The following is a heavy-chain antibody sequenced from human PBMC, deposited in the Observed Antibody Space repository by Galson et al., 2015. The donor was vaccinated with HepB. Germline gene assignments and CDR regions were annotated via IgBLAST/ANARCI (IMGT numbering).Heavy chain of an antibody. J-gene: IGHJ5*02. D-gene: IGHD2-15*01. Sequence: QSGAEVKKPGTSVKVSCKASGYTFTSYGISWVRQAPGQGLEWMGWISAYNGNTNYAQKLQGRVTMTTDTSTSTAYMELRSLRSDDTAVYYCARVVGSGGSPNWFDPWGQGTLVTVSS. CDR2: ISAYNGNT. CDR1: GYTFTSYG. CDR3: ARVVGSGGSPNWFDP. V-gene: IGHV1-18*04.